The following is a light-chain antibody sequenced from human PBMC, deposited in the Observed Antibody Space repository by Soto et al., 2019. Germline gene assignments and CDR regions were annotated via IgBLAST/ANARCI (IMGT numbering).Light chain of an antibody. Sequence: SYELTQPPSVSVAPGQTASFTCGGHNVGGKSVHWYRQRPDQAPALVVYQDSDRPSGIPDRFSGSNSGNTATLTISRVEAGDEADYYCQVWDSNSDHWVFGGGTKLTVL. CDR2: QDS. CDR1: NVGGKS. CDR3: QVWDSNSDHWV. J-gene: IGLJ2*01. V-gene: IGLV3-21*02.